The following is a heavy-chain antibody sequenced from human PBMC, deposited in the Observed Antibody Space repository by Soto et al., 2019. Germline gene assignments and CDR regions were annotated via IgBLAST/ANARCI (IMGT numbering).Heavy chain of an antibody. D-gene: IGHD6-13*01. CDR2: ISWNSGSI. V-gene: IGHV3-9*01. CDR3: AKAPYRPLGIAAAGMAFDI. CDR1: GFTFDDYA. J-gene: IGHJ3*02. Sequence: PGGSLRLSCAASGFTFDDYAMHWVRQAPGKGLEWVSGISWNSGSIGYADSVKGRFTISRDNAKNSLYLQMNSLRAEDTALYYCAKAPYRPLGIAAAGMAFDIWGQGTMVTVS.